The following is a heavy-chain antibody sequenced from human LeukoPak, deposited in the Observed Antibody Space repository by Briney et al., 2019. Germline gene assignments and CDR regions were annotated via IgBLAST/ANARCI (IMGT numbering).Heavy chain of an antibody. CDR1: GSTFSNYG. V-gene: IGHV3-30*02. Sequence: SGGSLRLSCAASGSTFSNYGMDWVRQAPGKGLEWVAFIRHDGSNKYYVDSVKGRFTISRDNSENTLYLQMNSLRPEDTAMYYCAKDPTAHYYDSAVYFDYWGQGTLVTVSS. CDR2: IRHDGSNK. D-gene: IGHD3-22*01. J-gene: IGHJ4*02. CDR3: AKDPTAHYYDSAVYFDY.